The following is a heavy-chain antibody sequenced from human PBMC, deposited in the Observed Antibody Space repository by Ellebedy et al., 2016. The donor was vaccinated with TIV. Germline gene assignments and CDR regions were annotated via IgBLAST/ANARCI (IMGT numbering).Heavy chain of an antibody. V-gene: IGHV1-3*01. CDR1: GGTFSSYA. CDR2: ITAGDGDI. Sequence: ASVKVSCKASGGTFSSYAISWVRQAPGQGLEWMGWITAGDGDIESSQKFQDRLTITRDTSAGTAYMDLSSLRSEDTAVYYCARQVFGDYKIFELWGQGTLVIVSS. D-gene: IGHD4-17*01. CDR3: ARQVFGDYKIFEL. J-gene: IGHJ4*02.